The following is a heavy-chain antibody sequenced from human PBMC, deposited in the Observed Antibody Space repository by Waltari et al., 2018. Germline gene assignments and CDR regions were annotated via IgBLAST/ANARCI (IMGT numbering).Heavy chain of an antibody. Sequence: QVQLQESGPVLVRPPETRSRTPAVAVDVSYTGAVWGCRRQPPGKGLEWIRNIYHDGTTYYNPSLKHRLMISLDTSKNQFSLRLNFVDVADTAVYYCARQTLGYCTSAACRRLETWGQGILVTVSS. CDR2: IYHDGTT. J-gene: IGHJ5*02. CDR1: VDVSYTGAV. D-gene: IGHD2-2*03. V-gene: IGHV4-38-2*01. CDR3: ARQTLGYCTSAACRRLET.